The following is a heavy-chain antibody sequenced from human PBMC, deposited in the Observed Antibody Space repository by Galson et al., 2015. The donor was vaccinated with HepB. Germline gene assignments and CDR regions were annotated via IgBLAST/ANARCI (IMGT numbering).Heavy chain of an antibody. CDR3: TTENTTIPH. V-gene: IGHV3-15*01. Sequence: SLRLSCAASGFTFSNAWMSWVRQAPGKGLEWVGHIKRKTDGGTTEYPAPVKGRFTISRDDSRKTLYLQMNGLKPDDTAVYYCTTENTTIPHWGQGTLVTVSS. D-gene: IGHD2-2*02. J-gene: IGHJ4*02. CDR2: IKRKTDGGTT. CDR1: GFTFSNAW.